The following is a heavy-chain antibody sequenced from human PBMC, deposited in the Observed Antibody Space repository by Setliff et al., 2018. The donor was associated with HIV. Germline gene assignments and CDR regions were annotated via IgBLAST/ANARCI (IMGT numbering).Heavy chain of an antibody. Sequence: ASVKVSCKASRYFFTAYHIHWVRQAPGQGLEWMGWINPNTGGTQYAQKFQGRVTVTRDTPITTAYLELKRLRSDDTAVYFCARDNRTGYSSGWPLDYWGQGTLGTVS. CDR2: INPNTGGT. CDR3: ARDNRTGYSSGWPLDY. D-gene: IGHD6-19*01. CDR1: RYFFTAYH. J-gene: IGHJ4*02. V-gene: IGHV1-2*02.